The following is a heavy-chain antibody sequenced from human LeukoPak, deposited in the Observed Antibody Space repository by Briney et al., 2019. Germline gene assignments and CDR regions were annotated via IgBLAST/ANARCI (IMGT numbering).Heavy chain of an antibody. D-gene: IGHD2-2*02. CDR3: ATTYCSSTSCYSVYAFDI. J-gene: IGHJ3*02. V-gene: IGHV3-48*04. CDR2: ISSSSSTI. Sequence: GGSLRLSCAASGFTFSSYSMNWVRQAPGKGLEWVSYISSSSSTIYYADSVKGRFTISRDNAKNTLYLQMNSLRAEDTAVYYCATTYCSSTSCYSVYAFDIWGQGTMVTVSS. CDR1: GFTFSSYS.